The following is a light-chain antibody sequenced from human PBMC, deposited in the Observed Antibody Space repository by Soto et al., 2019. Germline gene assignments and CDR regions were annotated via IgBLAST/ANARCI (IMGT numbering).Light chain of an antibody. J-gene: IGKJ5*01. CDR2: GAS. CDR3: QQYHTYPTT. Sequence: IVVTQSPGTLSLSPWERATLSCRARRSLRSSNLAWYHQKPGQPPTLLLFGASTRAAGIPARFSGSGSGTAFTLTISSLEPEDFATYYCQQYHTYPTTFGQGTRLEIK. CDR1: RSLRSSN. V-gene: IGKV3-20*01.